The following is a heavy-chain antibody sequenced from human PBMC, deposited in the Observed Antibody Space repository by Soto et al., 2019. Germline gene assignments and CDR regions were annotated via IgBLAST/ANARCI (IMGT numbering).Heavy chain of an antibody. J-gene: IGHJ4*02. V-gene: IGHV3-33*01. CDR1: GFIFSSFG. D-gene: IGHD7-27*01. Sequence: GGSLRLSCAASGFIFSSFGMHWVRQAPGKGLEWVANIWYDGSNTYYTDSVKGRFTISRDNSRNTLFLEMNSLRAEDTAVYHCVRDLLGSGGHFDYWGQGTLVTVSS. CDR3: VRDLLGSGGHFDY. CDR2: IWYDGSNT.